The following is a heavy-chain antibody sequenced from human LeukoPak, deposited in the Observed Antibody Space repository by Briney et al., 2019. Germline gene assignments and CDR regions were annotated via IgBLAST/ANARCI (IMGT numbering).Heavy chain of an antibody. CDR1: GYTFTSYA. V-gene: IGHV1-3*01. Sequence: ASVKVSCKASGYTFTSYAMHWVRQAPGQRLEWMGWINAGNGNTKYSQKFQGRVTITRDTSASTAYMELSSLRSEDTAVYYCARGAAAGTNPLFYYGMDVWGQGTTVTVSS. J-gene: IGHJ6*02. D-gene: IGHD6-13*01. CDR3: ARGAAAGTNPLFYYGMDV. CDR2: INAGNGNT.